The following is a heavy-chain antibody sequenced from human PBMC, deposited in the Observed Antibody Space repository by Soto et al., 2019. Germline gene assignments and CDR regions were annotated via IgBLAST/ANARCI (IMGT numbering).Heavy chain of an antibody. Sequence: SETLSLTCAVSGGSISSTNWWSWGRQPPGKGLEWIGEIFHSGSTNYNPSLKSRVTISVDKSKNQFSLRLSSVTAADTAMYYCVRVLVNYDIVAGYSPPHFDYWGQGILVTVS. CDR1: GGSISSTNW. CDR2: IFHSGST. J-gene: IGHJ4*02. V-gene: IGHV4-4*02. CDR3: VRVLVNYDIVAGYSPPHFDY. D-gene: IGHD3-9*01.